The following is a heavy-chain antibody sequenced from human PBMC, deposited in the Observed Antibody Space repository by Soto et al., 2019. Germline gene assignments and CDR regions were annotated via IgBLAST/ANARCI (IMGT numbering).Heavy chain of an antibody. CDR3: AKAATVTTSAWYFDL. J-gene: IGHJ2*01. D-gene: IGHD4-17*01. CDR1: GFTFSSYA. CDR2: ISSSSGST. Sequence: EVQLLESGGGLVQPGGSLRLSCAASGFTFSSYAMSWVRQAPGKGLEWVSAISSSSGSTYYADSVKGRFTISRDNSKNTLYLQMNSLRAEDTAVYSCAKAATVTTSAWYFDLWGRGTLITVSS. V-gene: IGHV3-23*01.